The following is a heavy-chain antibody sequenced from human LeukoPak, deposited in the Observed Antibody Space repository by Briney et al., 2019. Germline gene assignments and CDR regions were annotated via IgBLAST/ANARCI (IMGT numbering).Heavy chain of an antibody. CDR1: GFTFISYA. D-gene: IGHD1-14*01. Sequence: GGSLRLSCAASGFTFISYAMSWVRQAPGKGLEWVSGISGSGGSTYYADSVKGRFTISRDNSKNTLYLQMNSLRAEDTAVYYCARGGGGNRPDYWGQGTLVTVSS. J-gene: IGHJ4*02. V-gene: IGHV3-23*01. CDR2: ISGSGGST. CDR3: ARGGGGNRPDY.